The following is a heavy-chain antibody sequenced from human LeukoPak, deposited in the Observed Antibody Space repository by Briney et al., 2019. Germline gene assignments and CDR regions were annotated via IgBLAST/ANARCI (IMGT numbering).Heavy chain of an antibody. V-gene: IGHV4-61*08. CDR2: IYYSGST. D-gene: IGHD3-22*01. Sequence: SQTLSLTCTVSGDSISSGGYFWSWIRQPPGKGLEWIGYIYYSGSTNYNPSLKSRVTISVDTSKNQFSLKLSSVTAADTAVYYCAREQVDRSLDSWGQGTLVTVSS. J-gene: IGHJ4*02. CDR3: AREQVDRSLDS. CDR1: GDSISSGGYF.